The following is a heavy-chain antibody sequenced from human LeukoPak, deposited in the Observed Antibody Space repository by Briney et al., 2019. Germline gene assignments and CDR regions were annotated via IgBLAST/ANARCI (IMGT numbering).Heavy chain of an antibody. V-gene: IGHV4-31*03. J-gene: IGHJ4*02. D-gene: IGHD3-9*01. Sequence: PSQILSLTCTVSGGSISSGGYYWSWIRQHPGKGLKWIGYIYYSGSTYHNPSLKSRVTISVDTSKNQFSLKLSSVTAADTAVYYCARGRPYYDILTGYFFDYWGQGTLVTVSS. CDR2: IYYSGST. CDR3: ARGRPYYDILTGYFFDY. CDR1: GGSISSGGYY.